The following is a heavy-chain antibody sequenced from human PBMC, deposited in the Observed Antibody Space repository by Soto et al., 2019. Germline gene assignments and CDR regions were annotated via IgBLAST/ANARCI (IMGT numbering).Heavy chain of an antibody. CDR3: ASWSTTAFDGLKFDY. CDR2: INPSGGST. CDR1: GYTFTSYY. D-gene: IGHD3-3*01. Sequence: ASVKVSCKASGYTFTSYYMHWVRQAPGQGLEWMGIINPSGGSTSYAQKFQGRVTMTRDTSTSTVYVELSSLRSEDTAVYYCASWSTTAFDGLKFDYWGREPWSPSPQ. V-gene: IGHV1-46*01. J-gene: IGHJ4*02.